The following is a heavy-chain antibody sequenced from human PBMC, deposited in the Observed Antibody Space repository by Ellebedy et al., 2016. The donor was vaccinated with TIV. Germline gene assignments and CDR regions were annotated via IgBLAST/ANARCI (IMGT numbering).Heavy chain of an antibody. V-gene: IGHV1-18*01. CDR3: ARARGGSGSSRRFDP. Sequence: ASVKVSXXASGYTFTSYGISWVRQAPGQGLEWMGWISAYNGNTNYAQKLQGRVTMTTDTSTSTAYMELRSLRSEDTAVYYCARARGGSGSSRRFDPWGQGTLVTVSS. D-gene: IGHD3-10*01. CDR2: ISAYNGNT. J-gene: IGHJ5*02. CDR1: GYTFTSYG.